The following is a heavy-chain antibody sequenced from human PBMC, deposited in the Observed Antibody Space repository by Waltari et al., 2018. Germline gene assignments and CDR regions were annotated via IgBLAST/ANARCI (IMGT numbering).Heavy chain of an antibody. CDR2: FTPVCGTA. Sequence: QVQLVQSGAEVKKPGSSVKVPCKASGATFSSYSISWVRQAPGQGLEWMGGFTPVCGTANDAHKFQGRVTITTDESTGTAYMALSILSTDDTAVYYFARDRNYYDSSAYYYWGQGTLVTVTS. CDR1: GATFSSYS. D-gene: IGHD3-22*01. V-gene: IGHV1-69*01. J-gene: IGHJ4*02. CDR3: ARDRNYYDSSAYYY.